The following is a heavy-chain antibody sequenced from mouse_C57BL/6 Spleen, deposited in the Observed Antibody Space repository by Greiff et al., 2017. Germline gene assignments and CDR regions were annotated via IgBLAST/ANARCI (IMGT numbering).Heavy chain of an antibody. J-gene: IGHJ2*01. CDR1: GYAFSSSW. V-gene: IGHV1-82*01. CDR3: AREGKRGQKRFDY. CDR2: IYPGDGDT. Sequence: VQLQQSGPELVKPGASVKISCKASGYAFSSSWMNWVKQRPGKGLEWIGRIYPGDGDTNYNGKFKGKATLTADKSSSTAYMQLSSLTSEDSAVYFCAREGKRGQKRFDYWGQGTTLTVSS. D-gene: IGHD4-1*01.